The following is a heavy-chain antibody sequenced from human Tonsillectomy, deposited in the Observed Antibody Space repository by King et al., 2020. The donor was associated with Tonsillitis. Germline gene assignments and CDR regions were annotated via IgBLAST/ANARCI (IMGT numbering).Heavy chain of an antibody. CDR3: ARAPNLGYCSSTSCYNYYYYMDV. Sequence: VQLQESGPGLVKPWETLSLTCSVTGISISNNYWSGIRQPPGKGLEWIGYIHDSGTTNYNPSLKSRVTISVDTSKNQFSLKLSSVTAADTAVYYCARAPNLGYCSSTSCYNYYYYMDVWGKGTTVTVSS. D-gene: IGHD2-2*01. J-gene: IGHJ6*03. V-gene: IGHV4-59*01. CDR1: GISISNNY. CDR2: IHDSGTT.